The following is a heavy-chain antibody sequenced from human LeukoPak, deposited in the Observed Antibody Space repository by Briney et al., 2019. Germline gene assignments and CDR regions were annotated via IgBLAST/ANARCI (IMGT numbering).Heavy chain of an antibody. CDR3: SRGLDSRKLGY. D-gene: IGHD3-22*01. J-gene: IGHJ4*02. CDR1: GASFSSGDQY. V-gene: IGHV4-31*03. CDR2: IHPSGTL. Sequence: SETLSLTCTVSGASFSSGDQYWNWIRQSPGTGLEWIGSIHPSGTLYNNPSLESRVTMSMDTSKNQFSLNLNSVTAADTAVYFCSRGLDSRKLGYWGQGTLVTVSS.